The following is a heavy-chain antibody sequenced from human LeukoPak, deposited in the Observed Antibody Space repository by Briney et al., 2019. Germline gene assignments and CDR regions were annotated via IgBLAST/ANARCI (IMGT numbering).Heavy chain of an antibody. J-gene: IGHJ4*02. CDR1: GFPFDGYA. CDR2: ISYNGNII. Sequence: GGSLRLSCEASGFPFDGYALHWVRQAPGKGLEWVALISYNGNIIEYADSVKVRFTISRDNSKNTLFLLMNSLTREDTAVYYCARGVEVVAADVFDHWGQGSLVTVSS. V-gene: IGHV3-30*04. D-gene: IGHD2-2*01. CDR3: ARGVEVVAADVFDH.